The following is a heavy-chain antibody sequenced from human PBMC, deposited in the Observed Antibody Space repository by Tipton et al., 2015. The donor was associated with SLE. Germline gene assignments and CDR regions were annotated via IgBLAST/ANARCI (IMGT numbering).Heavy chain of an antibody. CDR2: MNPNSGNT. CDR3: ARGYYGSGSSDY. J-gene: IGHJ4*02. D-gene: IGHD3-10*01. V-gene: IGHV1-8*01. CDR1: GYTFTSYD. Sequence: QSGPEVKEPGASVKVSCKASGYTFTSYDINWVRQATGQGLEWMGWMNPNSGNTGYAQKFQGRVTMTRNTSISTAYMELSSLRSEDTAVYYCARGYYGSGSSDYWGQGTLVTVSS.